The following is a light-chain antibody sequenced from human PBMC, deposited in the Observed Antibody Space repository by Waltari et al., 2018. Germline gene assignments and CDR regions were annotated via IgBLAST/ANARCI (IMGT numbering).Light chain of an antibody. CDR1: QSVSSN. J-gene: IGKJ1*01. Sequence: EIVMTQSPATLSVSPGERATLSCRASQSVSSNLAWDQQKPGQAPRLLIYGASTRATGIPARLSGSGSGTEFTLTISSLQSEDFAVYYCQHYNNWPRTFGQGTKVEIK. CDR3: QHYNNWPRT. V-gene: IGKV3-15*01. CDR2: GAS.